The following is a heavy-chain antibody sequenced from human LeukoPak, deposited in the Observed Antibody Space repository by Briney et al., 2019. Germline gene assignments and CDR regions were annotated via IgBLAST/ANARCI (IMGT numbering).Heavy chain of an antibody. V-gene: IGHV1-69*05. Sequence: SVNVSCKASGGTFSSYAISWVRQAPGQGLEWMGRIIPIFGTANYAQKFQGRVTITTDESTSTAYMELSSLRSEDTAVYYCARPTNSEGAFDYWGQGTLVTVSS. J-gene: IGHJ4*02. D-gene: IGHD1-26*01. CDR3: ARPTNSEGAFDY. CDR1: GGTFSSYA. CDR2: IIPIFGTA.